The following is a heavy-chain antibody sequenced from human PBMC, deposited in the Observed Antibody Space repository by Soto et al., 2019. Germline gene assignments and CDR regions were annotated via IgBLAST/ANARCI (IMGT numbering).Heavy chain of an antibody. CDR3: ARVRDCGGDCYYFDY. D-gene: IGHD2-21*02. CDR2: VYYNGNT. Sequence: PSETLSLTCTVSGGSTNSYYWSWIRQSPGKGLEWIGNVYYNGNTDYNPSLKSRLTMSVDTSKNQFSLMLSSVTAADTAVYYCARVRDCGGDCYYFDYWGQGTLVTVSS. CDR1: GGSTNSYY. J-gene: IGHJ4*02. V-gene: IGHV4-59*08.